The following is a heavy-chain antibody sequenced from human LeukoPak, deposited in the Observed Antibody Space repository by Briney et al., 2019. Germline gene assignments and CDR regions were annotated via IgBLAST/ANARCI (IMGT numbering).Heavy chain of an antibody. V-gene: IGHV3-23*01. D-gene: IGHD1-14*01. CDR2: ISGSGGRT. CDR1: GFTFSSYA. J-gene: IGHJ4*02. CDR3: AKGRGPQVYFFDY. Sequence: PGGSLRLSCAASGFTFSSYAMTWVRQAPGKGLEWVSGISGSGGRTYYADSVKGRFTISRDNSKTTLYLQMNSLRAEDTAVYYCAKGRGPQVYFFDYWGQGTLVTVSS.